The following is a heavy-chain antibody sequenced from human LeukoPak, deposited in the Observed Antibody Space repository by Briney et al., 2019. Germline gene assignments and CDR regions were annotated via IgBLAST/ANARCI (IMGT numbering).Heavy chain of an antibody. CDR1: GYTFTGYY. CDR3: ARVGDAQFDRGQYYFDY. D-gene: IGHD3-22*01. J-gene: IGHJ4*02. V-gene: IGHV1-69*04. Sequence: SVKVSCKASGYTFTGYYMHWVRQAPGQGLEWMGRIIPILGIANYAQKFQGRVTITADKSTSTAYMELSSLRSEDTAVYYCARVGDAQFDRGQYYFDYWGQGTLVTVSS. CDR2: IIPILGIA.